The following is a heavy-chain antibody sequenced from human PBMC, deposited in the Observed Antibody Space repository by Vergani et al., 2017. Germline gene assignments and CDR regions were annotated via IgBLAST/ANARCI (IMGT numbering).Heavy chain of an antibody. CDR1: GFTFSNAW. J-gene: IGHJ4*02. D-gene: IGHD5-18*01. V-gene: IGHV3-15*01. CDR3: ARVGPRVGYGDY. Sequence: EVQLVESGGGLVKPGGSLRLSCAASGFTFSNAWMSWVRQAPGKGLEWVGRIKSKTDGGTTDYAAPVKGRFTISRDNSKNTLYLQMNSLRAEDTAVYYCARVGPRVGYGDYWGQGTLVTVSS. CDR2: IKSKTDGGTT.